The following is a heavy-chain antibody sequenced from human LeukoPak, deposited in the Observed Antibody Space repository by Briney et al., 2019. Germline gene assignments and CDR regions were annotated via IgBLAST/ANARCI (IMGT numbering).Heavy chain of an antibody. CDR1: GFTFSSYG. J-gene: IGHJ3*02. CDR2: IWYDGSNK. V-gene: IGHV3-33*01. D-gene: IGHD6-6*01. Sequence: GGSLRLSCAASGFTFSSYGMHWVRQAPGKGLEWVAVIWYDGSNKYYADSVKGRFTISRDNAKNSLYLQMNSLRAEDTAVYYCARDQTWEQLGYAFDIWGQGTMVTVSS. CDR3: ARDQTWEQLGYAFDI.